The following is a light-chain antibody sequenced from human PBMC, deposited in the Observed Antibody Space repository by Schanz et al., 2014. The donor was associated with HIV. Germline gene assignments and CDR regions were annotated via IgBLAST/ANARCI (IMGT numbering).Light chain of an antibody. CDR1: SGSIADNS. CDR2: GES. Sequence: LTQPHSVSASPGETATISCTRSSGSIADNSVQWYQHRPGSAPTSVLYGESQRPSGVPDRFSGSIDSSSNSASLTISELQPEDEGDYYCQSSDDDDPGLFGGGTKLTVL. J-gene: IGLJ3*02. V-gene: IGLV6-57*04. CDR3: QSSDDDDPGL.